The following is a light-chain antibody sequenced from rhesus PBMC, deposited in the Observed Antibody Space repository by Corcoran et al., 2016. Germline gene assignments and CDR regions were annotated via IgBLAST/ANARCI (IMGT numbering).Light chain of an antibody. J-gene: IGKJ4*01. CDR1: QIVSSY. V-gene: IGKV3-24*04. Sequence: EIVMTQSPATLALSPGERATLSCRASQIVSSYLAWYQQKPGQAPMLLIYGASSRATGIPDRFSGRGSGTEFTLTISSLEPGDVGVCLCLQSSNWLTFGGGTKVEIK. CDR3: LQSSNWLT. CDR2: GAS.